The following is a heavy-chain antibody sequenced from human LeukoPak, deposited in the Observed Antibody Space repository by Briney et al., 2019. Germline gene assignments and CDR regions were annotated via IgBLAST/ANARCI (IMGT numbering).Heavy chain of an antibody. J-gene: IGHJ4*02. CDR3: ARAGRFTSGRSYFFDS. CDR1: GGSISGYY. CDR2: VSYSGNT. V-gene: IGHV4-59*13. D-gene: IGHD3-3*01. Sequence: SETLSLTCSVSGGSISGYYWSWIRQPPGKGLEWIAYVSYSGNTNYTPSLKNRVSISVDTSKNRFSLQLRSVTAADTAFYYCARAGRFTSGRSYFFDSWGQGTLVTVS.